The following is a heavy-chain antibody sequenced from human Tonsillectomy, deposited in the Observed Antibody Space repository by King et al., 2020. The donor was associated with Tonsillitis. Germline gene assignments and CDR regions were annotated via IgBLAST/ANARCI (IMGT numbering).Heavy chain of an antibody. V-gene: IGHV3-7*01. Sequence: VQLVESGGGLVQTGGSLRLSCAASGFTFSTYWMAWVRQAPGKRLEWVAKIKEDGSEKYYVDSVEGRFTISRDNAKNSLYLQMNSLRAEDTAVYYCVRDGMRGGDFDYWGQGTLVTVSS. CDR1: GFTFSTYW. CDR2: IKEDGSEK. D-gene: IGHD1-14*01. CDR3: VRDGMRGGDFDY. J-gene: IGHJ4*02.